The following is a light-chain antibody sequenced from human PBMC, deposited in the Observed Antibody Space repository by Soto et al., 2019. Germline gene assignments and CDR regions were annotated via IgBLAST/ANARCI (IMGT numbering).Light chain of an antibody. CDR2: AAS. Sequence: DMEMTQSPSSLSASVGDRVTITCRASQSISNYLNWYQHKPGKVPKLLIYAASSLQSGVPTRFSGSGSGTDFTLNINSLRPEDLATYYYQQSYGTPLTFGGGTKIEIK. CDR3: QQSYGTPLT. CDR1: QSISNY. J-gene: IGKJ4*01. V-gene: IGKV1-39*01.